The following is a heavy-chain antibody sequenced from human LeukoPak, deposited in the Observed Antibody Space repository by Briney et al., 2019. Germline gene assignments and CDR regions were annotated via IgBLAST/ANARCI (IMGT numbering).Heavy chain of an antibody. CDR2: INPNSGGT. CDR1: GYTFTGYY. CDR3: ARDYYGSGSYRENWFDP. D-gene: IGHD3-10*01. V-gene: IGHV1-2*02. Sequence: ASVKVSFKASGYTFTGYYMHWVRRAPGQGLEWMGWINPNSGGTNYAQKSQGRVTMTRDTSISTAYMELSRLRSDDTAVYYCARDYYGSGSYRENWFDPWGQGTLVTVSS. J-gene: IGHJ5*02.